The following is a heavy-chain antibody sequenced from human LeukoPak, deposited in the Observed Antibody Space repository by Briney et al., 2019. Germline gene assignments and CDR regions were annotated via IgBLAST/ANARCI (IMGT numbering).Heavy chain of an antibody. Sequence: SETLSLTCTVSGGSISSGGYYWSWLRQHRGRGLEGIGYIYYSGSTYYNPSLKSRVTISVAPSNNQFSLKLSSVPAADTAVYYCARGIVATLFHWGQGTLVTVSS. J-gene: IGHJ4*02. CDR3: ARGIVATLFH. V-gene: IGHV4-31*03. D-gene: IGHD5-12*01. CDR1: GGSISSGGYY. CDR2: IYYSGST.